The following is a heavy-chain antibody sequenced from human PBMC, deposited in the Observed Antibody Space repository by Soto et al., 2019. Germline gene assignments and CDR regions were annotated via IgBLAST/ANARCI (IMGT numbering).Heavy chain of an antibody. V-gene: IGHV4-34*01. CDR3: ARGRRFGSGWYNY. D-gene: IGHD6-19*01. CDR2: INHSGST. Sequence: HVQLQQWGAGLLKPSETLSLTCAVYGGSFSGYYWSWIRQPPGKGLEWIGEINHSGSTNYNPSLESRVTISVDTSKNQFSLKLSSVTAADTAVYYCARGRRFGSGWYNYWGQGTLVTVSS. CDR1: GGSFSGYY. J-gene: IGHJ4*02.